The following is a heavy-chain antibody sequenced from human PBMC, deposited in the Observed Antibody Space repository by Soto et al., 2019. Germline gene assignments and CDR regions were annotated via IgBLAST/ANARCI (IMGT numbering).Heavy chain of an antibody. CDR1: GFSLPTDSVG. Sequence: QITLKESGPTLVKPTQTLTLTCTFSGFSLPTDSVGVGWIRQPPGKTLEWLAVIYWVDSKTYRPSLKSRLTSTKDTSKNQVVLTMTGIDPVDTATYYWAHAYGGRALYWGQGTLVTVSS. D-gene: IGHD1-26*01. J-gene: IGHJ4*02. CDR2: IYWVDSK. V-gene: IGHV2-5*02. CDR3: AHAYGGRALY.